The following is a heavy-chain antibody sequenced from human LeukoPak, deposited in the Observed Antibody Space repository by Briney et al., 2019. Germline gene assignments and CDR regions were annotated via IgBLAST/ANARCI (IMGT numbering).Heavy chain of an antibody. J-gene: IGHJ4*02. V-gene: IGHV3-53*01. CDR3: ARETYYCDSSGYKRGGHFDY. Sequence: GGSLRLSCAASGFTVSSNYMSWVRQAPGKGLEWVSVIYSGGSTYYADSVKGRFTISRDNSKNTLYLQMNSLRAEDTAVYYCARETYYCDSSGYKRGGHFDYWGQGTLVTVSS. D-gene: IGHD3-22*01. CDR1: GFTVSSNY. CDR2: IYSGGST.